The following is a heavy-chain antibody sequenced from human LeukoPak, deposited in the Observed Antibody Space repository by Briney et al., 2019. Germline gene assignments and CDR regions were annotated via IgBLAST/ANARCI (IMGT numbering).Heavy chain of an antibody. V-gene: IGHV4-34*01. D-gene: IGHD3-9*01. CDR2: INHSGST. CDR1: GGSFSGYY. Sequence: SETLSLTCAVYGGSFSGYYWSWIRQPPGKGLEWIGEINHSGSTNYNPSLKSRVTTSVDTSKNQFSLKLSSVTAADTAVYYCARGRGSFDILTGYYITYFDYWGQGTLVTVSS. CDR3: ARGRGSFDILTGYYITYFDY. J-gene: IGHJ4*02.